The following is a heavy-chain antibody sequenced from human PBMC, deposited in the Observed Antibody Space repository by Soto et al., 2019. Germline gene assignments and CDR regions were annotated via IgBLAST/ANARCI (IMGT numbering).Heavy chain of an antibody. J-gene: IGHJ4*02. CDR2: IIPILGIA. CDR3: ASAAPVSTVFVY. Sequence: QVQLVQSGAEVKKPGSSVKVSCKASGGTFSSYTISWVRQAPGQGLEWMGRIIPILGIANYAQKFQGRVTITADKSTSSAYMELSSLRSEDTAVYYCASAAPVSTVFVYWGQGTLVTVSS. CDR1: GGTFSSYT. D-gene: IGHD1-26*01. V-gene: IGHV1-69*02.